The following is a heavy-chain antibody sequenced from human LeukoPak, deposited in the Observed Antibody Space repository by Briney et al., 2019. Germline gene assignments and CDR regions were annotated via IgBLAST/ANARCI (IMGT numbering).Heavy chain of an antibody. CDR3: ARDPGMTLTGPYNWFDP. Sequence: PSETLSLTSTVSSCSISSYYWSWIRQPPGEGLECIGYIYYSGSTNYNPSLKSRVTRSVDTSKNQFSLKLSSVTAADTAVYYCARDPGMTLTGPYNWFDPWGQGTLVTVSS. CDR2: IYYSGST. J-gene: IGHJ5*02. V-gene: IGHV4-59*01. CDR1: SCSISSYY. D-gene: IGHD3-9*01.